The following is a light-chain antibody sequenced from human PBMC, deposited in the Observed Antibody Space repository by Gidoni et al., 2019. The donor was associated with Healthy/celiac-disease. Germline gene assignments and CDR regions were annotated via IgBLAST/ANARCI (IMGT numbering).Light chain of an antibody. J-gene: IGLJ3*02. Sequence: SSELTQEPAVSVALGQTVRITCQGYSIRGYYSSWYQQKPGQSPVLVIYGKNNRPSGIPDRFSGSSSGNTASLTIPGAQAEDEADYYCNSRDSSGNHWVFGGGTKLTVL. CDR2: GKN. CDR1: SIRGYY. V-gene: IGLV3-19*01. CDR3: NSRDSSGNHWV.